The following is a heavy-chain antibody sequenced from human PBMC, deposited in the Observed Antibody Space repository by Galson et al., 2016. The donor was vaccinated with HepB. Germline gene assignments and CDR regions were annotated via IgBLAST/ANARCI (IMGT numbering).Heavy chain of an antibody. V-gene: IGHV2-5*01. J-gene: IGHJ3*02. Sequence: PERMKPTQPLTLTCTFSGSSLSTHGVGVGWVRQQAGELLEWHPLTHWTADKRSRLSVRKRLTISKNTSRNQEALTMTNVDPADTATYNCRHVTYSKSKGFYIWGQGKMCSASS. CDR2: THWTADK. D-gene: IGHD5-12*01. CDR1: GSSLSTHGVG. CDR3: RHVTYSKSKGFYI.